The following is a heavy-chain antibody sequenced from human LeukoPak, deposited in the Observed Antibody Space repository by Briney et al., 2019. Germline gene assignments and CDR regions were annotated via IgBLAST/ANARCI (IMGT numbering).Heavy chain of an antibody. CDR1: GFTVSSNY. Sequence: GGSLRLSCAASGFTVSSNYMSWVRQAPGKGLEWVSYISSSSSTIYYADSVKGRFTISRDNSKDTLYLQMNSLRAEDTAVYYCAKDLALRITMVRGVMPEYFQHWGQGTLVTVSS. J-gene: IGHJ1*01. V-gene: IGHV3-48*01. CDR3: AKDLALRITMVRGVMPEYFQH. CDR2: ISSSSSTI. D-gene: IGHD3-10*01.